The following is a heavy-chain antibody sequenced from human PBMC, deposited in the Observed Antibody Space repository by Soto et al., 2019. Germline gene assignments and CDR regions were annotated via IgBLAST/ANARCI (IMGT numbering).Heavy chain of an antibody. CDR3: ARGVGSSPPRY. J-gene: IGHJ4*02. CDR2: VYDNGRP. D-gene: IGHD3-9*01. CDR1: GGSISVYY. Sequence: SETLSLTCTISGGSISVYYWSWIRQSPRQGLEWIGYVYDNGRPYYSPSLTSRVTISADTSKNQISLKLTSATVADTAVYYCARGVGSSPPRYWGRGTLVTVSS. V-gene: IGHV4-59*01.